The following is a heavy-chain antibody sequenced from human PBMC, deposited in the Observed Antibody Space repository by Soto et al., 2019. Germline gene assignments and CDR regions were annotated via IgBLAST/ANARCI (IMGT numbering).Heavy chain of an antibody. CDR3: ARHHYDDGGAFDI. CDR2: IYYSGST. D-gene: IGHD4-17*01. CDR1: GGSISSSSYY. V-gene: IGHV4-39*01. J-gene: IGHJ3*02. Sequence: PSETLSLTCTVSGGSISSSSYYWGWIRQPPGKGLEWIGSIYYSGSTYYNPSLKSRVTISVDTSKNQFSLKLSSVTAADTAVYYCARHHYDDGGAFDISGHGTMFTVSS.